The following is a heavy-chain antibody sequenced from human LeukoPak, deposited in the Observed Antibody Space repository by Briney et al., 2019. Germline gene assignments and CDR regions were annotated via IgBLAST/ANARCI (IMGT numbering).Heavy chain of an antibody. D-gene: IGHD3-22*01. CDR1: GFTFNNYV. Sequence: GGSLRLSCAASGFTFNNYVMSWVRQAPGKGLEWVSGVSGSGATTYYTDSVKGRFTISRDNSKSTLYLHMNSLKAEDTAVYHCAKDLYYYDSSGYSRAFDIWGQGTMVTVSS. J-gene: IGHJ3*02. CDR3: AKDLYYYDSSGYSRAFDI. V-gene: IGHV3-23*01. CDR2: VSGSGATT.